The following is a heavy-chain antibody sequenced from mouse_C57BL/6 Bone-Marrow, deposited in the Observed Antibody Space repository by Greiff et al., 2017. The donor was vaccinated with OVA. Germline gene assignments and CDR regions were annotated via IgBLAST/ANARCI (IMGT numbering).Heavy chain of an antibody. V-gene: IGHV1-52*01. CDR2: IYPSDSET. J-gene: IGHJ3*01. CDR1: GYTFTSYW. D-gene: IGHD3-2*02. CDR3: ASRDSSGYSWFAY. Sequence: QVQLQQPGAELVRPGSSVKLSCKASGYTFTSYWMHWVKQRPIQGLEWIGNIYPSDSETHYNQKFKDKATLTVDKSSSTAYMQLSSLTSEDSAVYYCASRDSSGYSWFAYWGQGTLVTVSA.